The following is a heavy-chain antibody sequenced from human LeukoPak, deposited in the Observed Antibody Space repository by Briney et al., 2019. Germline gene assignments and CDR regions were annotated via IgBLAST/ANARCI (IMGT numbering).Heavy chain of an antibody. CDR2: IYHSGST. CDR3: ASAGSDDAFDI. Sequence: SETLSLTCAVSGGSISSSNWWSWVRQPPGKGLEWIGEIYHSGSTNYNPSLKSRVTISVVKSKNQFSLKLSSVTAADTAVYYCASAGSDDAFDIWGQGTMVTVSS. CDR1: GGSISSSNW. J-gene: IGHJ3*02. D-gene: IGHD1-1*01. V-gene: IGHV4-4*02.